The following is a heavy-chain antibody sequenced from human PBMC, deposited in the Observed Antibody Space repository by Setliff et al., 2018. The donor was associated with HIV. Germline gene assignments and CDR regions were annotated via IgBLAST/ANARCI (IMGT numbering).Heavy chain of an antibody. CDR1: GGSISSGSYY. D-gene: IGHD3-22*01. CDR3: ARGLSFYDPGGLDY. V-gene: IGHV4-61*02. J-gene: IGHJ4*02. CDR2: IYTSGST. Sequence: KTSETLSLTCTVSGGSISSGSYYWSWIRQPAGKGLEWIGRIYTSGSTNYNPSLKSRVTISVDTSKNQFSLKLSSMTAADTAVYYCARGLSFYDPGGLDYWGQGTLVTVSS.